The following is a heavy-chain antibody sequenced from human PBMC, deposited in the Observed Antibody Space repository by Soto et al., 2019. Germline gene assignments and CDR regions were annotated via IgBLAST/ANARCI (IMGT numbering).Heavy chain of an antibody. CDR2: IDPADSYA. V-gene: IGHV5-10-1*01. D-gene: IGHD3-10*02. CDR3: AKNVEDLYFGLDA. CDR1: GYSFVTFW. J-gene: IGHJ6*02. Sequence: GESLKISCRASGYSFVTFWITWVRQMPVKGLEWMGRIDPADSYARYSPSFEGHVTMSVDRSINTAYLHWSSLKVSDTAIYYCAKNVEDLYFGLDACGQRTSVTVSS.